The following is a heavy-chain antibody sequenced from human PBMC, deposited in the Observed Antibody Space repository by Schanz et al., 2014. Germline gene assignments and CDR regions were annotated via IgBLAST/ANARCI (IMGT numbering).Heavy chain of an antibody. Sequence: VQLMESGGGLVKPGGSLRLSCVASGFAFSSFAMTWVRQAPGRGLEWVSGFDAHDGRAYYADSAKGRFTISRDNSKSSLYVEMNSLRVEDTAVYYCAASSGWPPSTDYWGQGTLVTVSS. J-gene: IGHJ4*02. D-gene: IGHD6-19*01. V-gene: IGHV3-23*01. CDR2: FDAHDGRA. CDR3: AASSGWPPSTDY. CDR1: GFAFSSFA.